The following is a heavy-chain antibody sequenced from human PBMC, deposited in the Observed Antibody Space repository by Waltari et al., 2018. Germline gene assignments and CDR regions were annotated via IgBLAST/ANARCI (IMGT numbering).Heavy chain of an antibody. CDR1: GFTFSNAW. Sequence: EVQLVESGGGLVKPGGSLRLSCAASGFTFSNAWMSWVRQAPGKGRSGVGRIESKTDGGTTDYAAPVKGRFTISRDDSKNTLYLQMNSLKTEDTAVYYCTTQVLGSGNFDYWGQGTLVTVSS. J-gene: IGHJ4*02. D-gene: IGHD1-26*01. CDR3: TTQVLGSGNFDY. CDR2: IESKTDGGTT. V-gene: IGHV3-15*04.